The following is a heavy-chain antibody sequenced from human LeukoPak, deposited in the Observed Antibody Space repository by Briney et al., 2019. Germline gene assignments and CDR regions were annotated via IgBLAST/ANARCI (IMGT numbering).Heavy chain of an antibody. Sequence: GGSLRLSCAASGFTFDDYTMHWVRQAPGKGLEWVSLISWDGGSTYYADSVKGRFTISRDNSKNSLSLQMNSLRTEDTALYYCAKDGGSRFRFDYWGQGTLVTVSS. D-gene: IGHD6-13*01. J-gene: IGHJ4*02. CDR1: GFTFDDYT. CDR3: AKDGGSRFRFDY. V-gene: IGHV3-43*01. CDR2: ISWDGGST.